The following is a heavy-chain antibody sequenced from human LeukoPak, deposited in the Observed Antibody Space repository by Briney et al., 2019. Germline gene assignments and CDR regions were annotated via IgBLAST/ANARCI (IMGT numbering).Heavy chain of an antibody. D-gene: IGHD1-26*01. CDR3: AKDGGTHFDH. Sequence: GASLRLSCAASGFTFSIYSMSWVRQAPGKGLEWVANIKEDGSEKYYVDSVKGRFTISRDNAKNSLYLQMNSLRADDTAVYYCAKDGGTHFDHWGQGTLVTVSS. V-gene: IGHV3-7*01. J-gene: IGHJ4*02. CDR1: GFTFSIYS. CDR2: IKEDGSEK.